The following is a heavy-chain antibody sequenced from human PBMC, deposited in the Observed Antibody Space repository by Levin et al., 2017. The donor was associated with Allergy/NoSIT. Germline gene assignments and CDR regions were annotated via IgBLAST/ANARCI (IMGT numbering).Heavy chain of an antibody. CDR2: VNPNSGAT. CDR3: SRGDYRGPGRPVLDF. D-gene: IGHD5-12*01. J-gene: IGHJ6*04. V-gene: IGHV1-2*02. CDR1: GYIFSAYY. Sequence: PRASVKVSCKASGYIFSAYYMQWVRQAPGQGLDWMGWVNPNSGATNYAQKFQGRVTMTSDTSVSTAYMELASLTSDDTAVYYCSRGDYRGPGRPVLDFWGEGTTVTVSS.